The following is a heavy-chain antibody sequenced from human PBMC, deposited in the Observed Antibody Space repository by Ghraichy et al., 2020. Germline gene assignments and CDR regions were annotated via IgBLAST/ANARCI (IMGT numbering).Heavy chain of an antibody. Sequence: SETLSLTCTVSGGSISSSSYYWGWIRQPPGKGLEWIGSIYYSGSTYYNPSLKSRVTISVDTSKNQFSLKLSSVTAADTAVYYCALWWYTAGYFDLWGRGTLVTVSS. CDR2: IYYSGST. J-gene: IGHJ2*01. CDR3: ALWWYTAGYFDL. CDR1: GGSISSSSYY. V-gene: IGHV4-39*01. D-gene: IGHD2-15*01.